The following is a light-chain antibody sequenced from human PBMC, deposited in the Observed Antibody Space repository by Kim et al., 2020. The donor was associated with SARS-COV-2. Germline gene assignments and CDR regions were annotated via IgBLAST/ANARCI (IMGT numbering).Light chain of an antibody. CDR3: QQYYSTPPS. Sequence: ATLNCKCSQTDLDNSSNKNYLAWYQQKPGQAPKLLIYWASIRESVVSDRFSGSGSETDFILTISSQQAEDVAVYYCQQYYSTPPSFGQGTKLEI. CDR1: QTDLDNSSNKNY. J-gene: IGKJ2*03. CDR2: WAS. V-gene: IGKV4-1*01.